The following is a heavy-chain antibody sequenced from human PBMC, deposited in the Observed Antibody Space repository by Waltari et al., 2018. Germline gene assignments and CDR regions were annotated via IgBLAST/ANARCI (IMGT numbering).Heavy chain of an antibody. CDR2: ISDSGTT. V-gene: IGHV4-38-2*02. J-gene: IGHJ4*02. D-gene: IGHD2-8*02. Sequence: QMQESGPGLVKPSETLSLMCSVSDFSISSGFFWGWLRQSPGKGLDWIGSISDSGTTSSTPPSQSRVTISLDTSHNQFSLKLGSVTSSDTAVFYCAREAGSGIHWYHYYWGQVILVTVSS. CDR1: DFSISSGFF. CDR3: AREAGSGIHWYHYY.